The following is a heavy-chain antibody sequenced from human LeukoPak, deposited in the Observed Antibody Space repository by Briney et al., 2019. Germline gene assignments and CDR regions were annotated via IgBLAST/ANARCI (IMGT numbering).Heavy chain of an antibody. D-gene: IGHD3-10*01. V-gene: IGHV3-21*01. J-gene: IGHJ4*02. Sequence: SGGSLRLSCAASGFTFSSYSMNWVRQAPGKGLEWVSSISSSTTNNIYYADSVKGRFTISRDNAKNLLYLQMNSLRAEDTAVYYCARDRGFAMGLFDYWGQGTVVTVSS. CDR1: GFTFSSYS. CDR2: ISSSTTNNI. CDR3: ARDRGFAMGLFDY.